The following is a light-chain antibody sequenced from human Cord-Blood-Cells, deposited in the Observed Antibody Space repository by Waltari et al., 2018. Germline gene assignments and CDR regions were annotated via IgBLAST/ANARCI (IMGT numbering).Light chain of an antibody. V-gene: IGKV3-20*01. Sequence: EIVLTQSPGTLSFSPGERATLSCRASQSVSSSYLAWYQQKPGQAPRPLIYGASSRATGIQDRFSGSGSGTDFTLTISRLEPEDFAVYYCQQYGSSPLTFGGGTKVEIK. J-gene: IGKJ4*01. CDR3: QQYGSSPLT. CDR1: QSVSSSY. CDR2: GAS.